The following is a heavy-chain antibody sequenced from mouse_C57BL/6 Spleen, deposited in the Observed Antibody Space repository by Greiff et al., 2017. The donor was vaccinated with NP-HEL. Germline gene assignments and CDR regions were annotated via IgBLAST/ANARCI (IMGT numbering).Heavy chain of an antibody. CDR1: GGDGRNKE. CDR3: ARSDGHFDY. J-gene: IGHJ2*01. D-gene: IGHD1-2*01. V-gene: IGHV14-3*01. Sequence: EVKLMESVAELVRKGEGVKGGGRVEGGDGRNKEGGGGGGGSEQGLEWIGRIDPANGNTKYAPKFQGKATITADTSSNTAYLQLSSLTSEDTAIYYCARSDGHFDYWGQGTTLTVSS. CDR2: IDPANGNT.